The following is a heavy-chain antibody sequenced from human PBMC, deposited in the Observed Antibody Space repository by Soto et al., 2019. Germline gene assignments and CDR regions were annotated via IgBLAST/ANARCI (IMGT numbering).Heavy chain of an antibody. D-gene: IGHD2-15*01. V-gene: IGHV3-7*04. J-gene: IGHJ4*02. CDR2: IKQDGSEK. CDR1: GFTFSSYW. CDR3: ARGFRCSGGSCYSSMDY. Sequence: GGSLRLSCAASGFTFSSYWMSWVRQAPGKGLEWVANIKQDGSEKYYVDSVKGRFTISRDNAKNSLYLQMNSLRAEDTAVYYCARGFRCSGGSCYSSMDYWGQGTLVTVSS.